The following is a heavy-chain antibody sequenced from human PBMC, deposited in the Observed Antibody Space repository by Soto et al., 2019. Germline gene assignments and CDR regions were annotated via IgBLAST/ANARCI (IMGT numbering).Heavy chain of an antibody. D-gene: IGHD3-10*01. J-gene: IGHJ4*02. V-gene: IGHV3-30*04. CDR2: VSSDGSNK. CDR3: ARGAITVLRGVDY. CDR1: GFTFNTYA. Sequence: QVHLEESGGGVVHPGRSLRLSCAASGFTFNTYAVHWVRQAPGKGLEWVAVVSSDGSNKYYSDSVKARFSISRDNSNNTLSLQMNSLRTEDTAVYYCARGAITVLRGVDYWGRGTLVTVSS.